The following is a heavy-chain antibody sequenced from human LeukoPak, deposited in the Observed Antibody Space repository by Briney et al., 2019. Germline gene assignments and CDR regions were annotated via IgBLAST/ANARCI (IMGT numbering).Heavy chain of an antibody. J-gene: IGHJ4*02. Sequence: ASVKVSCKASGYTFTSYGISWVRQAPGQGLEWMGWISAYNGNTNYAQKLQGRVTITRDNSISTAYMELNSLTSEDTAVYYCARAISDSTGYYAYYFDSWGQGTLVTVSS. V-gene: IGHV1-18*01. CDR1: GYTFTSYG. CDR3: ARAISDSTGYYAYYFDS. D-gene: IGHD3-22*01. CDR2: ISAYNGNT.